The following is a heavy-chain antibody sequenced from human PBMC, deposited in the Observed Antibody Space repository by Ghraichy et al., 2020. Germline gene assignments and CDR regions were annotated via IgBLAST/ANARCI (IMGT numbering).Heavy chain of an antibody. V-gene: IGHV3-48*02. CDR1: GFSFSSYS. D-gene: IGHD4-23*01. J-gene: IGHJ6*02. Sequence: GGSLRLSCVGSGFSFSSYSMNWVRQSPGKGLEWVSYITSSSRSIFYADSVKGRFTISRDNAQNSLSLQMNSLRDEDTAVYYCARGSTVVRFFYYDGMDVWSQGTTVTVSS. CDR3: ARGSTVVRFFYYDGMDV. CDR2: ITSSSRSI.